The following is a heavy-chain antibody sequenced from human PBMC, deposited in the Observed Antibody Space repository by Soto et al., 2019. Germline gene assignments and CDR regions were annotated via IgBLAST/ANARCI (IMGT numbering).Heavy chain of an antibody. Sequence: QVQLVESGGGVVQPGRSLRLSCAASGFTFSSYGMHWVRQAPGKGLEWVAVIWYDGSNKYYADSVKGRFTISRDNSKNTLYLQMNSLRAEDTAVYYCARVGGVKYYDILTGGPGYMDVWGKGTTVTVSS. J-gene: IGHJ6*03. V-gene: IGHV3-33*01. CDR2: IWYDGSNK. D-gene: IGHD3-9*01. CDR1: GFTFSSYG. CDR3: ARVGGVKYYDILTGGPGYMDV.